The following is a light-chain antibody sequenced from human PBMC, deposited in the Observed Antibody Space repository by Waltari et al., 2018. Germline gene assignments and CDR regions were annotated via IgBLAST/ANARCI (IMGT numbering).Light chain of an antibody. CDR3: QQSYSTPLT. CDR1: QNVGRY. J-gene: IGKJ4*01. V-gene: IGKV3-11*01. CDR2: ETS. Sequence: EIVLTQSPGTLSLSPGERATLSCRASQNVGRYLAWYQQKPGQAPSLLIHETSHRAAGIPARFSGSGSGTDFTLIISSLEPEDFAVFYCQQSYSTPLTFGGGTRVEIK.